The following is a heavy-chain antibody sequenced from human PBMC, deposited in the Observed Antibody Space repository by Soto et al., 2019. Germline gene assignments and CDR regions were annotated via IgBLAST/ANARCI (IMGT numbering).Heavy chain of an antibody. J-gene: IGHJ3*01. CDR2: LGGSGADT. Sequence: EVQLLESGGGLVQPGGSLRLSCAVSGFPFRSYAMSWVRQAPGKGLEWVSGLGGSGADTYYADSVKGRFTVSRDNSWNTLYLQMHSLREEDTAVYYCAKDAVSYNGVWDPFDLWGQGTKVIVSS. V-gene: IGHV3-23*01. CDR3: AKDAVSYNGVWDPFDL. CDR1: GFPFRSYA. D-gene: IGHD2-8*01.